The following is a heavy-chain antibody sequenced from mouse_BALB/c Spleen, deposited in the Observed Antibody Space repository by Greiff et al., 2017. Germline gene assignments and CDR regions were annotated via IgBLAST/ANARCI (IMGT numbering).Heavy chain of an antibody. CDR1: GYSITSDYA. CDR3: ARKGRYGYYFDY. CDR2: ISYSGST. V-gene: IGHV3-2*02. J-gene: IGHJ2*01. D-gene: IGHD2-10*02. Sequence: EVKLMESGPGLVKPSQSLSLTCTVTGYSITSDYAWNWIRQFPGKKLEWMGYISYSGSTSYNPSLRSRISFTRDTSKNQFFLQLNSVTTEDTATYFCARKGRYGYYFDYWGQGTTLTVSS.